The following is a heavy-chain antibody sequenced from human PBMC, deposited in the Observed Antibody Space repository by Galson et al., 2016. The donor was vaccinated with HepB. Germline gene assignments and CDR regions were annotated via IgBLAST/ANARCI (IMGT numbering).Heavy chain of an antibody. J-gene: IGHJ3*01. CDR2: LNGGGAST. CDR3: AKGRSRCRYGNCYSLSDDLDV. CDR1: GISFNEFA. D-gene: IGHD2-15*01. V-gene: IGHV3-23*01. Sequence: SLRLSCAVSGISFNEFAMSWVRQAPGKGLEWVSGLNGGGASTFYADSVRGRFTVSRDNSKNTVFLQMSSLRLEDTALYYCAKGRSRCRYGNCYSLSDDLDVWGRGTLVTVSS.